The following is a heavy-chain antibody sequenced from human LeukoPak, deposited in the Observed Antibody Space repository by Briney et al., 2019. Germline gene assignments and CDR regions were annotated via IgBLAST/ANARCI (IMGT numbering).Heavy chain of an antibody. D-gene: IGHD3-22*01. CDR3: ARVIRASISVIVVVKASFDY. CDR1: GFTFSSYA. J-gene: IGHJ4*02. Sequence: PGRSLRLSCAASGFTFSSYAMHWVRQAPGKGLEWVAVISYDGSNKYYADSVKGRFTISRDNSKNTLYLQMKSLRAEDTAVYYCARVIRASISVIVVVKASFDYWGQGSLVTVSS. V-gene: IGHV3-30*04. CDR2: ISYDGSNK.